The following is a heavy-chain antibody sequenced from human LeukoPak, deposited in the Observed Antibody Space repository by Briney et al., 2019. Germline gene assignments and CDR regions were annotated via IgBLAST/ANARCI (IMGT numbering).Heavy chain of an antibody. V-gene: IGHV1-2*02. CDR3: ARSSGGDCSSTNCLFNY. CDR1: GYTVTYRD. Sequence: GASVTLSFTGAGYTVTYRDNYWGRQPPGPGLELMGWSNPNNSSTSVARKFQGRVTMTRDTSISTAYMELSRLRSDDTAVYYCARSSGGDCSSTNCLFNYWGQGTLVTVSS. CDR2: SNPNNSST. J-gene: IGHJ4*02. D-gene: IGHD2-2*01.